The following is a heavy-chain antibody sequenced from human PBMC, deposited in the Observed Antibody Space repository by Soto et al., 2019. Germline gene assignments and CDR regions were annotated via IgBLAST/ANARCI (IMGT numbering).Heavy chain of an antibody. CDR2: INPSGGST. J-gene: IGHJ3*02. D-gene: IGHD3-22*01. V-gene: IGHV1-46*01. Sequence: GASVTVSCKASGYTLTSYYMHWVRQDPGQGLEWMGIINPSGGSTSYAQKFQGRVTMTRDTSTSTVYMELSSLRSEDTAVYYCARGHHGPMIVVESDAFDIWGQGTMVTVSS. CDR1: GYTLTSYY. CDR3: ARGHHGPMIVVESDAFDI.